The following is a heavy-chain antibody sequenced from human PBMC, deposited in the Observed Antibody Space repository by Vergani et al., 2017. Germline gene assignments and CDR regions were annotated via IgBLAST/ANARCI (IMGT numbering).Heavy chain of an antibody. CDR1: GFTVSSNY. Sequence: EVQLVESGGGLVQPGGSLRLSCAASGFTVSSNYMSWVRQAPGKGLEWVSVIYSGGSTYYADSVKGRFTISRDNSKNTLYLQMNSLGAEDTAVYYCAREGADGDYYYGMDVWGQGTTVTVSS. J-gene: IGHJ6*02. CDR3: AREGADGDYYYGMDV. CDR2: IYSGGST. D-gene: IGHD4-17*01. V-gene: IGHV3-66*01.